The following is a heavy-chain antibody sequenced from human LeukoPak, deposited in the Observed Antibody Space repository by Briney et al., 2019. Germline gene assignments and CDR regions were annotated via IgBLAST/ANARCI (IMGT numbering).Heavy chain of an antibody. J-gene: IGHJ5*02. Sequence: ASVKVSCKASGYDFSGYHMHWLRQAPGQRLEWMAWINPNSGGTKYGQKLQGRVTLTRDTSISTAYMELSSLRSDDTAMYYCARDLTPFVVGTSLVRLRNWFDPWGQGTLVTVSS. CDR3: ARDLTPFVVGTSLVRLRNWFDP. D-gene: IGHD2-15*01. CDR1: GYDFSGYH. CDR2: INPNSGGT. V-gene: IGHV1-2*02.